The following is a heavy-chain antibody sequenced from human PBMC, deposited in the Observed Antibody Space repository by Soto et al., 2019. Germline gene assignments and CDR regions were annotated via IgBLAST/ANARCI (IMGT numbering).Heavy chain of an antibody. V-gene: IGHV5-51*01. Sequence: GEALKISCKGSAYSFTSYWIGWVRQMHGKGLEWMGIIYPGDSDTRYSPSFQGQVTISADKSISTAYLQWSSLKASGPAMNYCVRHVGWELPLSGPFDMWGEGTMVIVSS. CDR3: VRHVGWELPLSGPFDM. CDR2: IYPGDSDT. D-gene: IGHD1-26*01. CDR1: AYSFTSYW. J-gene: IGHJ3*02.